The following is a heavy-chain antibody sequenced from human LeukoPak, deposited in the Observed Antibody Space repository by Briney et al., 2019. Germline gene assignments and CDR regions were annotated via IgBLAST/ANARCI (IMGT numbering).Heavy chain of an antibody. J-gene: IGHJ4*02. CDR2: ISGYSGDT. CDR1: GYDFLKYD. V-gene: IGHV1-18*01. CDR3: ARDNRVRGTEFMVF. Sequence: ASVKVSCKASGYDFLKYDITWVRQAPGQGLEWMGWISGYSGDTNSAQSLQGRVTMTTDTSTTTAYLELRNLRSDDTAVYYCARDNRVRGTEFMVFWGQGTLVTVSS. D-gene: IGHD1-14*01.